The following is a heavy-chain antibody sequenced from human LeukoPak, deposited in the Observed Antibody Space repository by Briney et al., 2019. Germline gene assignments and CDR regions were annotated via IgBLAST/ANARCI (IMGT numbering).Heavy chain of an antibody. D-gene: IGHD1-26*01. Sequence: SETLSLTCTVSGDSLNTYYWDWIRQPAGKGLEWIGHIHHSGATNYNPSLKSRVTMSVDTSKNQFSLILRSVTAADTAVYYCARDKGVERLGGVYFDSWGQGTLVIVSS. J-gene: IGHJ4*02. V-gene: IGHV4-4*07. CDR2: IHHSGAT. CDR1: GDSLNTYY. CDR3: ARDKGVERLGGVYFDS.